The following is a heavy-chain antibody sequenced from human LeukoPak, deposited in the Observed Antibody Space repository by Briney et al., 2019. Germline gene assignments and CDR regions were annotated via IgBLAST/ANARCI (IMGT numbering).Heavy chain of an antibody. Sequence: PSETLSLTCTVSGGSISSYYWSWIRQPAGKWLEWIGRIYTSGSTNYNPSLKSRVTISVDKSKNQFSLKLSSVTAADTAVYYCARYYGSGSTGGYFDYWGQGTLVTVSS. CDR2: IYTSGST. CDR1: GGSISSYY. J-gene: IGHJ4*02. CDR3: ARYYGSGSTGGYFDY. D-gene: IGHD3-10*01. V-gene: IGHV4-4*07.